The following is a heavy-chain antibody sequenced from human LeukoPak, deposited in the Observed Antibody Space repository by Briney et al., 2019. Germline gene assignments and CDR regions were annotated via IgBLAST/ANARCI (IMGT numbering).Heavy chain of an antibody. J-gene: IGHJ5*02. D-gene: IGHD4-17*01. CDR3: ARSRGGFGDYGSWFDP. V-gene: IGHV4-38-2*02. CDR1: GYSISSGYY. CDR2: IYHSGST. Sequence: PSETLSLTCTVSGYSISSGYYWGWIRQPPGKGLEWIGSIYHSGSTYYNPSLKSRVTISVDTSKSQFSLKLSSVTAADTAVYYCARSRGGFGDYGSWFDPWGQGTLVTVSS.